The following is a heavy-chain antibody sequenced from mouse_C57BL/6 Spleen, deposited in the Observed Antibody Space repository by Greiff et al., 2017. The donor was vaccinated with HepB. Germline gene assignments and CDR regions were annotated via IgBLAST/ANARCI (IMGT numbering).Heavy chain of an antibody. CDR2: INPNNGGT. CDR1: GYTFTDYN. V-gene: IGHV1-18*01. J-gene: IGHJ3*01. CDR3: ARMDGNYGRFAY. D-gene: IGHD2-1*01. Sequence: VQLQQSGPELVKPGASVKIPCKASGYTFTDYNMDWVKQSPGKSLEWIGDINPNNGGTIYNQKFKGKATLTVDKSSSTAYMELRSLTSEDTAVYYCARMDGNYGRFAYWGQGTLVTVSA.